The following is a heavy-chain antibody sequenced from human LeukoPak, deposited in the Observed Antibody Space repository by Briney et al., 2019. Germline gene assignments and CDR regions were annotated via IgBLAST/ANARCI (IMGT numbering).Heavy chain of an antibody. CDR1: GFTFSDYY. J-gene: IGHJ4*02. CDR2: ISRSGSTI. V-gene: IGHV3-11*01. D-gene: IGHD2-2*01. CDR3: ARDVTSSSFVDY. Sequence: PGGPLRLSCAASGFTFSDYYMSWIRQAPGKGLEGVSYISRSGSTIYYADSVKGRFTISRDNAKNSLYLQKNSLRVEDSAVYYCARDVTSSSFVDYWGQGTLVTVYS.